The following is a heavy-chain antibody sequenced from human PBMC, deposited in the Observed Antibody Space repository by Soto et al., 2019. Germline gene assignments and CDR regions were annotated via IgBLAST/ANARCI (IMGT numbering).Heavy chain of an antibody. CDR1: GFTFSSYG. V-gene: IGHV3-33*01. CDR2: IWYDGSNK. CDR3: ARVHVDTAMAIDY. J-gene: IGHJ4*02. D-gene: IGHD5-18*01. Sequence: PGGSLRLSCAASGFTFSSYGMHWVRQAPGKGLEWVAVIWYDGSNKYYADSVKGRFTISRDNSKNTLYLQMNSLRAEDTAVYYCARVHVDTAMAIDYWGQGTLVTVSS.